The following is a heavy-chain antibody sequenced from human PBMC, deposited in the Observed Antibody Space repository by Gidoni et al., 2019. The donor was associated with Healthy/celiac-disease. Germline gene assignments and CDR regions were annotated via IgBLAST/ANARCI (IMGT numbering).Heavy chain of an antibody. CDR1: GGTFSSYA. V-gene: IGHV1-69*01. D-gene: IGHD6-6*01. CDR3: ARDPLEYSSSSGGNWFDP. CDR2: IIPIFGTA. Sequence: QVQLVQSGAEVKKPGSSVKVSCKASGGTFSSYAISWVRQAPGQGLEWMGGIIPIFGTANYAQKFQGRVTITADESTSTAYMELSSLRSEDTAVYYCARDPLEYSSSSGGNWFDPWGQGTLVTVSS. J-gene: IGHJ5*02.